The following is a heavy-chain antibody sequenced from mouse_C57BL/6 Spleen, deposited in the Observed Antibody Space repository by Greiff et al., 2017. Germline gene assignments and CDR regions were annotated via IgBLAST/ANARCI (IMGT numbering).Heavy chain of an antibody. J-gene: IGHJ4*01. CDR3: TFSYGGAMDY. V-gene: IGHV5-9-1*02. Sequence: EVQLVESGEGLVKPGGSLKLSCAASGFTFSSYAMSWVRQTPEKRLEWVAYISSGGDYIYYADTVQGRFTISRDNARNPLYLQMSSLKADDTSMYYCTFSYGGAMDYWGQGTSGTVSS. D-gene: IGHD2-1*01. CDR1: GFTFSSYA. CDR2: ISSGGDYI.